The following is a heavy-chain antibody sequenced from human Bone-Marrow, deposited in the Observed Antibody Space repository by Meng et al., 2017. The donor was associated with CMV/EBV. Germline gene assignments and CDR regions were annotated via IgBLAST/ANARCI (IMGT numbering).Heavy chain of an antibody. CDR2: IIPILGIA. CDR3: AREDSSGYSYYFDY. CDR1: GGTFSSYT. V-gene: IGHV1-69*08. J-gene: IGHJ4*02. Sequence: QVQLVPSGAEVQKSGSSVKVSCKASGGTFSSYTISWVRQAPGQGLEWMGRIIPILGIANYAQKFQGRVTITADKSTSTAYMELSSLRSEDTAVYYCAREDSSGYSYYFDYWGQGTLVTVSS. D-gene: IGHD3-22*01.